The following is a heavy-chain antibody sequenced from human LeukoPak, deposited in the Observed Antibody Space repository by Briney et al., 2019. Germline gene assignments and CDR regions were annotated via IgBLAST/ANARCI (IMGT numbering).Heavy chain of an antibody. V-gene: IGHV1-18*01. Sequence: ASVKVSCKASGYTFTSFGISWVRQAPGQGLEWVGWISAYNGNTKSAQKFQGRLTMTTDTSTNTAYMELRSLRSDDTAVFYCVRGLGVDTSMIFFDYWGQGTLVTVSS. D-gene: IGHD5-18*01. CDR1: GYTFTSFG. CDR3: VRGLGVDTSMIFFDY. CDR2: ISAYNGNT. J-gene: IGHJ4*02.